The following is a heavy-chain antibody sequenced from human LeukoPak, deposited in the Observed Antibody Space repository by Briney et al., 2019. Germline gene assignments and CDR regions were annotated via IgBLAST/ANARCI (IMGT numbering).Heavy chain of an antibody. J-gene: IGHJ6*02. CDR3: ARGRYDDYGMDA. V-gene: IGHV4-30-2*01. CDR2: IYHSGST. Sequence: SQTLSLTCAVSGGSISSAGYSWGWIRQPPGKGLEWIGYIYHSGSTNYNPSLKSRVTISVDTSKNQFSLKLSSVTAADTAVYYCARGRYDDYGMDAWGQGTTVTVSS. CDR1: GGSISSAGYS. D-gene: IGHD3-3*01.